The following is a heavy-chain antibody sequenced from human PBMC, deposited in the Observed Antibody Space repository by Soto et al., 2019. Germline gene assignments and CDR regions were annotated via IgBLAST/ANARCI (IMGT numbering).Heavy chain of an antibody. V-gene: IGHV1-18*01. CDR1: GYTFTSYG. J-gene: IGHJ4*02. D-gene: IGHD3-9*01. CDR3: ARVGLVRYFAWSLRQVYYFDY. Sequence: GASVKVSCKASGYTFTSYGISWVRQAPGQGLEWMGWISAYNGNTNYAQKLQGRVTMTTDTSTSTAYMELRSLRSDDTAVYYCARVGLVRYFAWSLRQVYYFDYWGQETLVTVSS. CDR2: ISAYNGNT.